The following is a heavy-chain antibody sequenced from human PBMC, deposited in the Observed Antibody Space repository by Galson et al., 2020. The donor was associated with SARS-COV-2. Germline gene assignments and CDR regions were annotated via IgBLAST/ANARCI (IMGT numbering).Heavy chain of an antibody. Sequence: GESLKISCAASGFTFSSYSMNWVRQAPGKRLEWVSYISSSSSTIYYADSVKGRFTISRDNAKNSLYLQMNSLRAEDTAVYYCARAPDYYYYYMDVWGKGTTVTISS. J-gene: IGHJ6*03. CDR3: ARAPDYYYYYMDV. V-gene: IGHV3-48*01. CDR2: ISSSSSTI. CDR1: GFTFSSYS.